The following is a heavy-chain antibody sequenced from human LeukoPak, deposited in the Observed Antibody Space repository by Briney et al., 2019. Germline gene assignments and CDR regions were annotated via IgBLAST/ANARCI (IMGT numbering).Heavy chain of an antibody. CDR1: GGTFISYA. D-gene: IGHD3-10*01. V-gene: IGHV1-69*04. CDR2: IIPIFGIA. CDR3: AGTYYYGSGSYTPQYYYYGMDV. Sequence: SVKVSCKASGGTFISYAISWVRQAPGQGLEWMGRIIPIFGIANYAQKFQGRVTITADKSTSTAYMELSSLRSEDTAVYYCAGTYYYGSGSYTPQYYYYGMDVWGQGTTVTVSS. J-gene: IGHJ6*02.